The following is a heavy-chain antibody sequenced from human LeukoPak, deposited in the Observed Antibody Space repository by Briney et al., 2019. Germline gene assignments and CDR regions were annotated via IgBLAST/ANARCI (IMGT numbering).Heavy chain of an antibody. Sequence: GGSLRLSCTASGFSFSGYGMHWVLQAPGKGLEWLAVISHDASDEYYADSVKGRFTISRDNAKNMIYLQMISLRAEDTAVYYCVKALVGQTSGYWCQGTRVTVST. D-gene: IGHD1-26*01. CDR1: GFSFSGYG. V-gene: IGHV3-30*18. CDR2: ISHDASDE. CDR3: VKALVGQTSGY. J-gene: IGHJ4*02.